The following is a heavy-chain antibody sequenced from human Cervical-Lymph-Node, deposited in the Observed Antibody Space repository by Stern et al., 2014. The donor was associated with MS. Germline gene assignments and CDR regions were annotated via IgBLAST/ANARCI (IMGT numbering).Heavy chain of an antibody. D-gene: IGHD1-26*01. V-gene: IGHV4-31*01. CDR1: GGSISSGGYY. CDR3: ARGVSPGGLARHAFDI. Sequence: QLQLQESGPGLVKPSQTLSLTCTVSGGSISSGGYYWSWIRQHPGKGLEWIGYIYYSGSTYYNPSLKSLVTISVDTSKNQFSLKLSSVTAADTAVYYCARGVSPGGLARHAFDIWGQGTMVTVSS. CDR2: IYYSGST. J-gene: IGHJ3*02.